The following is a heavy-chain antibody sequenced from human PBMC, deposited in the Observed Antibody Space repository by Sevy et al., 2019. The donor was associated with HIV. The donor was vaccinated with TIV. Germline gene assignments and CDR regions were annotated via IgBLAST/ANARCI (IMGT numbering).Heavy chain of an antibody. J-gene: IGHJ4*02. CDR1: GGSISSYY. CDR2: IYYSGST. V-gene: IGHV4-59*01. Sequence: SETLSLTCTVSGGSISSYYWSWIRQPPGKGLEWIGYIYYSGSTNYNPSLKSRVTISVDTSKNQFSLKLSSVTAADTAVYYCARDLRDDSRGYYPPNFDYWGQGTLVTVSS. CDR3: ARDLRDDSRGYYPPNFDY. D-gene: IGHD3-22*01.